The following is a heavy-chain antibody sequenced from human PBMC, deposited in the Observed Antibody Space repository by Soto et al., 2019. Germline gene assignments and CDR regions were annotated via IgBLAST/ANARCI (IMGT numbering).Heavy chain of an antibody. J-gene: IGHJ4*02. V-gene: IGHV4-59*01. CDR3: ARAHLYYYGSGSYVIYDY. CDR1: GGSISSYY. CDR2: IYYSGST. D-gene: IGHD3-10*01. Sequence: SETLSLTCTVSGGSISSYYWSWIRQPPGKGLEWIGYIYYSGSTNYNPSLKSRVTISVDTSKNQFSLKLSSVTAADTAVYYCARAHLYYYGSGSYVIYDYWGQGTLVTVSS.